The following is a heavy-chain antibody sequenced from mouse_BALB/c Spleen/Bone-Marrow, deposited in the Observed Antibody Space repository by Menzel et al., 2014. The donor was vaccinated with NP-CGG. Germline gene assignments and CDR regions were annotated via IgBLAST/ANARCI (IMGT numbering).Heavy chain of an antibody. CDR2: ISSGSSTI. J-gene: IGHJ4*01. Sequence: EVKLVESGGGLVQPGGSRKLSCAASGFTFSSFGMHWVRQAPEKGLEWVAYISSGSSTIYYADTVKGRFTISRDNPKNTLFLQTTSLRSEDTAMYYCARKGALITHYYAMDYWGQGTSVTVSS. CDR1: GFTFSSFG. D-gene: IGHD2-4*01. V-gene: IGHV5-17*02. CDR3: ARKGALITHYYAMDY.